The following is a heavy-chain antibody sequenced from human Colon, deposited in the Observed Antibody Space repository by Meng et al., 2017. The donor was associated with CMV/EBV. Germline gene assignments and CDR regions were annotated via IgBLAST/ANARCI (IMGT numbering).Heavy chain of an antibody. J-gene: IGHJ4*02. D-gene: IGHD4-17*01. V-gene: IGHV1-69*02. Sequence: SVKVSCKASGGTFNSYTVTWVRQAPGQGLEWIGRIIPFVGIANYARNFQGRVTITADKSTGTAYMELSSLRSEDTAFYYCARMTRETTPPYFDYWGQGTLVTVSS. CDR2: IIPFVGIA. CDR1: GGTFNSYT. CDR3: ARMTRETTPPYFDY.